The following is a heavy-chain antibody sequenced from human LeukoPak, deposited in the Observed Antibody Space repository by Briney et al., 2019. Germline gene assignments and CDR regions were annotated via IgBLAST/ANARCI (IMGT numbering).Heavy chain of an antibody. CDR2: IYTSGST. CDR3: ATRSRDCSSTSCFDWFDP. CDR1: DGSISSYY. D-gene: IGHD2-2*01. Sequence: SETLSLTCTVSDGSISSYYWSWIRKPPGKGLEWIGYIYTSGSTNYNPSLKSRVTISADTSKNHFSLKLSSVTAADTAVYYCATRSRDCSSTSCFDWFDPWGQGTLVTVSS. J-gene: IGHJ5*02. V-gene: IGHV4-4*09.